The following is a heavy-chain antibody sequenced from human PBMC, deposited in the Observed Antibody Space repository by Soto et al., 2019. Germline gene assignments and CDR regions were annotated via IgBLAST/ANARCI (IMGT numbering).Heavy chain of an antibody. CDR1: GGSFSGYY. J-gene: IGHJ4*02. CDR2: INHSGST. D-gene: IGHD1-26*01. CDR3: ARGRGRGLSGSYLGY. Sequence: PSETLSLTCAVYGGSFSGYYWSWIRQPPGKGLEWIGEINHSGSTNYNPSLKSRVTISVDTSKNQFSLKLSSVTAADTAVYYCARGRGRGLSGSYLGYWGQGTLVTVSS. V-gene: IGHV4-34*01.